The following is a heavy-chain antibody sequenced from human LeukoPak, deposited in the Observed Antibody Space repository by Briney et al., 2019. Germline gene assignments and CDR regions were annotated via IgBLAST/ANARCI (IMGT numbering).Heavy chain of an antibody. J-gene: IGHJ4*02. CDR2: ISGSGGST. CDR3: AKHGSKLAVAGTLRDY. CDR1: GFTFSSYA. D-gene: IGHD6-19*01. V-gene: IGHV3-23*01. Sequence: GGSLRLSCAASGFTFSSYAMSWVRQAPGKGLGWVSAISGSGGSTYYADSVKGRFTISRDNSKNTLYLQMNSLRAEDTAVYYCAKHGSKLAVAGTLRDYWGQGTLVTVSS.